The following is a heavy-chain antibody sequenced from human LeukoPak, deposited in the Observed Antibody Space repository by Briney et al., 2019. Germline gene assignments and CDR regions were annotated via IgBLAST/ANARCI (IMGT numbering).Heavy chain of an antibody. CDR2: IYPGDSDT. J-gene: IGHJ4*02. CDR1: GYSFTSYW. D-gene: IGHD5-18*01. Sequence: GESLKISCKGSGYSFTSYWIGWVRQMPGKGLEWMGIIYPGDSDTRYSPSFQGQVTISADKSICTAYLQWSSLKASDTAMYYCARHTEGYGRTYYFDYWGQGTLVTVSS. V-gene: IGHV5-51*01. CDR3: ARHTEGYGRTYYFDY.